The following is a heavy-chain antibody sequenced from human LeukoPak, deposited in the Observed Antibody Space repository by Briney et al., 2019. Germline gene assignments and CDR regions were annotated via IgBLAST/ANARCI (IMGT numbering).Heavy chain of an antibody. CDR1: GGSISSSTYY. V-gene: IGHV4-39*07. Sequence: SETLSLTCTVSGGSISSSTYYWGWIRQPPGKGLEWIGSIYYSGSTYYNPSLKSRVTISVDTSKNQFSLKLSSVTAADTAVYYCARGTVAGATFDYWGQGTLVTVSS. CDR2: IYYSGST. J-gene: IGHJ4*02. CDR3: ARGTVAGATFDY. D-gene: IGHD1-26*01.